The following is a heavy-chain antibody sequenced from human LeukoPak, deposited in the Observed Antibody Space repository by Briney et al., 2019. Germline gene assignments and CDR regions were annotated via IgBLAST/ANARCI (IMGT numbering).Heavy chain of an antibody. V-gene: IGHV1-18*01. J-gene: IGHJ3*02. CDR2: ISAYNGNT. CDR1: GYTFTSYG. CDR3: ARDRGVTIFGVVIDAFDI. D-gene: IGHD3-3*01. Sequence: ASVKVSCKASGYTFTSYGISWVRQAPGQGLEWMGWISAYNGNTNYAQKLQGRVTMTTDTSTSTAYMALRSLRSDDTAVYYCARDRGVTIFGVVIDAFDIWGQGTMVTVSS.